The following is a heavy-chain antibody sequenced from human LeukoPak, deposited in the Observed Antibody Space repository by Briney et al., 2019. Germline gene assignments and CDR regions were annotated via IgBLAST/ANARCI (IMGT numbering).Heavy chain of an antibody. CDR1: GFTFISYS. Sequence: GGALRLCCAASGFTFISYSMNWVRQAPGKGLEWVSSISSSSSYIYYADSVTGRFTISRDNAKNSLYLQMNSLRAEDTAVYYCARAGSQYYMDVWGKGTTVTVSS. CDR2: ISSSSSYI. D-gene: IGHD3-10*01. V-gene: IGHV3-21*01. CDR3: ARAGSQYYMDV. J-gene: IGHJ6*03.